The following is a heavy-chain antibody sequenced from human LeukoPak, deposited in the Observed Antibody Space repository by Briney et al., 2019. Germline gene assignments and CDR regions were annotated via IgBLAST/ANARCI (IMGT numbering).Heavy chain of an antibody. CDR2: ISSSSSYI. J-gene: IGHJ5*02. V-gene: IGHV3-21*01. D-gene: IGHD3-10*01. CDR3: AGISLLRFGGRGNP. CDR1: GFTFSSYS. Sequence: GGSLRLSCAASGFTFSSYSMNWVRQAPGKGLEWVSSISSSSSYIYYADSVKGRFTISRDNAKNSLYLQMNSLRAEDTAVYYCAGISLLRFGGRGNPWGQGTLVTVS.